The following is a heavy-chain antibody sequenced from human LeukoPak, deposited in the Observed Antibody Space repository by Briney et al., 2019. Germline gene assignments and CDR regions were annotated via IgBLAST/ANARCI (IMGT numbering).Heavy chain of an antibody. CDR3: ARSVQRSDY. Sequence: ASVKVSCKASGGTFSSYAISWVRQAPGQGLEWMGWINPNSGGTNYAQKFQGRVTMTRDTSISTAYMELSRLRSDDTAVYYWARSVQRSDYWGQGTLVTVSS. CDR1: GGTFSSYA. V-gene: IGHV1-2*02. J-gene: IGHJ4*02. CDR2: INPNSGGT. D-gene: IGHD6-6*01.